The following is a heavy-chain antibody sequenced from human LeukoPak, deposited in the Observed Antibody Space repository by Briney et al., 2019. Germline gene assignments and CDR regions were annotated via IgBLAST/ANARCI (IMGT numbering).Heavy chain of an antibody. Sequence: PSETLSLTCTVSGGSISSYYWSWIRQPPGKVLEWIGFIFYSGTTDYNPSLKSRVTISVDTSKNQFSLKLSSVTAADTAVYYCARHFTPWWVAGTDYFDYWGQGTLVTVSS. CDR1: GGSISSYY. V-gene: IGHV4-59*08. CDR2: IFYSGTT. J-gene: IGHJ4*02. D-gene: IGHD6-19*01. CDR3: ARHFTPWWVAGTDYFDY.